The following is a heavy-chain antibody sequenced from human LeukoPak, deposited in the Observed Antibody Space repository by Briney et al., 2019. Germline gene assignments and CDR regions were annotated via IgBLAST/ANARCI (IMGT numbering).Heavy chain of an antibody. CDR3: ARSKAMVRGVSPWFDP. V-gene: IGHV1-8*01. CDR1: GYTFTSYD. J-gene: IGHJ5*02. CDR2: MNPNSGNT. Sequence: GASVKVSCKASGYTFTSYDINWVRQATGQGLERMGWMNPNSGNTGYAQKFQGRVTMTRNTSISTAYMELSSLRSEDTAVYYCARSKAMVRGVSPWFDPWGQGTLVTVSS. D-gene: IGHD3-10*01.